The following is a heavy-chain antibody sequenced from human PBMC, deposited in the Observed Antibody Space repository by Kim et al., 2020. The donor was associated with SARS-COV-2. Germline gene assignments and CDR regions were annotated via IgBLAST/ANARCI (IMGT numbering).Heavy chain of an antibody. CDR3: ARVGSGSSPLDY. V-gene: IGHV1-46*01. J-gene: IGHJ4*02. D-gene: IGHD3-10*01. CDR2: INPSGGST. Sequence: ASVKVSCKASGYTFTTYYIHWLRQAPGQGLEWMGIINPSGGSTTYAQKFQGRVTMTRDTSTNTVYLELGSLTSEDTAVFYCARVGSGSSPLDYWGQGTLVTVSS. CDR1: GYTFTTYY.